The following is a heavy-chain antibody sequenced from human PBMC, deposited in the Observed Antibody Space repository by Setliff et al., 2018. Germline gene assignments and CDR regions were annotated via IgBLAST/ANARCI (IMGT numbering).Heavy chain of an antibody. V-gene: IGHV1-18*01. CDR3: ATFRGYTYGYDY. J-gene: IGHJ4*02. Sequence: GASVKVSCKASGFTFKTYSFSWIRQAPGQGLEWVGWISXXXXXXIYAXXXQGRVTMTPDASTNTAYMELRSLGSDDTAVYYCATFRGYTYGYDYWGQGTLVTVSS. CDR1: GFTFKTYS. CDR2: ISXXXXXX. D-gene: IGHD5-18*01.